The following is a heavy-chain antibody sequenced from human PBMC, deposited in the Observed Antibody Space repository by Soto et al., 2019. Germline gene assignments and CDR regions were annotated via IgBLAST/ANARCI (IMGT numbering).Heavy chain of an antibody. V-gene: IGHV3-30*18. CDR1: GFTFSSYG. D-gene: IGHD2-2*02. CDR2: ISYDGSNK. Sequence: SLRLSCAASGFTFSSYGMHWVRQAPGKGLEWVAVISYDGSNKYYADSVKGRFTISRDNSKNTLYLQMNSLRAEATAVYYCAKDRVAVPAAIDYYYYGMDVWGQGTTVTVSS. CDR3: AKDRVAVPAAIDYYYYGMDV. J-gene: IGHJ6*02.